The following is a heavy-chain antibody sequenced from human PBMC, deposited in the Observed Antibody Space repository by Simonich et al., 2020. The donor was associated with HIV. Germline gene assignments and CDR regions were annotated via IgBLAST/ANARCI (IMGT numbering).Heavy chain of an antibody. D-gene: IGHD3-10*01. V-gene: IGHV3-9*01. Sequence: EVQLVESGGGLVQPGRSLRLSCASSGFTFDDYAMHWVRQAPGKGLGWVYGSSWNSGSIGYADSVKGRFTISRDNAKNSLYLQMNSLRAEDTALYYCAKDKGAYYGSGSPVYWGQGTLVTVSS. J-gene: IGHJ4*02. CDR1: GFTFDDYA. CDR3: AKDKGAYYGSGSPVY. CDR2: SSWNSGSI.